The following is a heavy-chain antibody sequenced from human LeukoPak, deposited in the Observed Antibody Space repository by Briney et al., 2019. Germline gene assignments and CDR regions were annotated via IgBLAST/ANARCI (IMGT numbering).Heavy chain of an antibody. CDR3: ARASSSWYQLQGWFDP. Sequence: SETLSLTCAVSGGSLSGYYWTWIRQPPGKGLEWIGEINHSGSTNYNPSLKSRVTISVDTSKNQFSLKLSSVTAADTAVYYCARASSSWYQLQGWFDPWGQGTLVTVSS. J-gene: IGHJ5*02. D-gene: IGHD6-13*01. CDR1: GGSLSGYY. CDR2: INHSGST. V-gene: IGHV4-34*01.